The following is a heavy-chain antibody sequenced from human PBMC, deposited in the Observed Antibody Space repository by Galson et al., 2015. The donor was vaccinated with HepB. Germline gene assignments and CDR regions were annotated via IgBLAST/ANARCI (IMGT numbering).Heavy chain of an antibody. Sequence: SVKVSCKASGYTFTSYYMHWVRQAPGQGLEWMGIINPSGGSTSYAQKFQGRVTMTRDTSTSTVYMELSSLKASDTAMYYCAFPLRLGELSLSWGQGTLVTVSS. CDR3: AFPLRLGELSLS. CDR1: GYTFTSYY. CDR2: INPSGGST. D-gene: IGHD3-16*02. J-gene: IGHJ4*02. V-gene: IGHV1-46*01.